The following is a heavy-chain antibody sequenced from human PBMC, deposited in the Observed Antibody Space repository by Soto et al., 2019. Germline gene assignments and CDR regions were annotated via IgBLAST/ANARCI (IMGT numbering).Heavy chain of an antibody. Sequence: ASVKVSCKASGYTFTSYGISWVRQAPGQGLEWMGWISAYNGNTNYAQKLQGRVTMTTDTSTSTAYMELRSLRSDDTAVYYCARDPAYYYDSSGYFDFDYWGQGTLVTVSS. J-gene: IGHJ4*02. D-gene: IGHD3-22*01. CDR1: GYTFTSYG. CDR2: ISAYNGNT. V-gene: IGHV1-18*01. CDR3: ARDPAYYYDSSGYFDFDY.